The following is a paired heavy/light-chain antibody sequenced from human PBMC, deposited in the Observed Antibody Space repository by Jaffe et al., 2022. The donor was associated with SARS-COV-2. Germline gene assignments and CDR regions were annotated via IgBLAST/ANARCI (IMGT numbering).Heavy chain of an antibody. CDR2: ISPDGNTK. Sequence: QVQLVESGGGVVQPGRSLRLSCAASGFTFNAYSLYWVRQAPGKGPEWLAAISPDGNTKYYADSVTGRFIISRDNSRSTLFLQMNSLRPDDTSLYYCARDRHNYYYYYMDVWGKGTAVTVSS. V-gene: IGHV3-30*04. CDR3: ARDRHNYYYYYMDV. CDR1: GFTFNAYS. J-gene: IGHJ6*03.
Light chain of an antibody. CDR1: QSITSY. CDR2: DIS. CDR3: QQRSNWPPKIT. J-gene: IGKJ4*01. V-gene: IGKV3-11*01. Sequence: EVVLTQSPDTLSLSPGERATLSCRASQSITSYLAWYQQKPGQAPRLLIYDISNRATGIPARFSGSGSGTDFTLTISSLETEDFAVYYCQQRSNWPPKITFGGGTKVEIK.